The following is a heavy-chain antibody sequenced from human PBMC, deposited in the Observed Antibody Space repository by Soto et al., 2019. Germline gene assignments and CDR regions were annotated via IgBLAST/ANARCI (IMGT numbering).Heavy chain of an antibody. Sequence: EVQLLESGGGLVQPGGSLRLSCAASGFTFSSYGLNWVRQAPGKGLEWVSVISESGDTTYYADSVKGRFTISGDNSKNTLYLQMSSLRAEDTAVYYCGGVSVGSWGQGTLVTGSS. CDR2: ISESGDTT. V-gene: IGHV3-23*01. CDR1: GFTFSSYG. J-gene: IGHJ5*02. CDR3: GGVSVGS. D-gene: IGHD6-19*01.